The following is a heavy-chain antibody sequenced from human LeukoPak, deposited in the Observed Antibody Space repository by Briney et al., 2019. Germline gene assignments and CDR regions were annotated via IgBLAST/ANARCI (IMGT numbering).Heavy chain of an antibody. J-gene: IGHJ4*02. CDR2: ISGSTGST. V-gene: IGHV3-23*01. CDR1: GLTFSNYA. D-gene: IGHD6-13*01. CDR3: ASRRSSSWYEGFDY. Sequence: GGSLRLSCAASGLTFSNYAMNCVRQAPGKGLEWVSLISGSTGSTYYADSVKGRFSISRDNSKNTVYLQMNSLRVEDTAVYYCASRRSSSWYEGFDYWGRGTPVTVSS.